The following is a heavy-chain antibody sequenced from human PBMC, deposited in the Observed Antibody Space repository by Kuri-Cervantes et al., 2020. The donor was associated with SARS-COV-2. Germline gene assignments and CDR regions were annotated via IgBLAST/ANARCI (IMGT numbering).Heavy chain of an antibody. V-gene: IGHV4-38-2*01. D-gene: IGHD3-3*02. CDR1: GYSISSGYY. Sequence: SETLSLTCAVSGYSISSGYYWGWIRQPPGKGLEWIGYIYHSGSTYYNPSLKSRVTISVDRSKNQFSLKLSSVTAADTAVYYCAGRHLESIYYWGQGTLVTVSS. J-gene: IGHJ4*02. CDR3: AGRHLESIYY. CDR2: IYHSGST.